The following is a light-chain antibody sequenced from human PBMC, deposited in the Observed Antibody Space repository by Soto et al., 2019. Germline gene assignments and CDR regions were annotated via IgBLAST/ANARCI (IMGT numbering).Light chain of an antibody. CDR3: SSYTSSITHVV. CDR2: DVS. V-gene: IGLV2-14*01. Sequence: QSALTQPASVSGSPGQSITISCTGTSSDVGGYNYVSWYQQHPGKAPKLMIYDVSNRPSGVSNRFSGSKSGNTASLAIPGLQAEDEADYYCSSYTSSITHVVFGGGTKVTVL. CDR1: SSDVGGYNY. J-gene: IGLJ2*01.